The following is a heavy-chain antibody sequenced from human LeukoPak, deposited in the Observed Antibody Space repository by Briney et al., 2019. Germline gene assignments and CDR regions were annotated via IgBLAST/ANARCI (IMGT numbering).Heavy chain of an antibody. D-gene: IGHD2-21*02. Sequence: SGTLSLTCAVSGGSISSSNWWSWVRQPPGKGLEWIGEIYHSGSTNYNPSLKSRVTISVDTSKNQFSLKLSSVTAADTAVYYCARYKVVTALDAFDIWGQGTMVTVSS. CDR3: ARYKVVTALDAFDI. V-gene: IGHV4-4*02. CDR2: IYHSGST. CDR1: GGSISSSNW. J-gene: IGHJ3*02.